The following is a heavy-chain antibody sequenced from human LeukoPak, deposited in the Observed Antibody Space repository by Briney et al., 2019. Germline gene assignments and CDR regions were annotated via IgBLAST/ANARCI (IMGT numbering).Heavy chain of an antibody. D-gene: IGHD3-22*01. CDR2: IYYSGST. CDR3: ARARGYYDSSGYHPLDY. J-gene: IGHJ4*02. Sequence: SETLSLTCAVSSVPITTNNWWSWIRQPPGKGLEWIGYIYYSGSTYYNPSLKSRVTISVDTSKNQFSLKLSSVTAADTAVYYCARARGYYDSSGYHPLDYWGQGTLVTVSS. CDR1: SVPITTNNW. V-gene: IGHV4-30-4*01.